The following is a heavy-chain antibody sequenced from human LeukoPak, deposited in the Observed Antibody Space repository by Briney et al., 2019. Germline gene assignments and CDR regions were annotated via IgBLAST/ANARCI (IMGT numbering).Heavy chain of an antibody. CDR1: GGSFIGFH. V-gene: IGHV3-66*01. CDR3: ARGGSGYYDSSGYPGSMDV. D-gene: IGHD3-22*01. J-gene: IGHJ6*03. CDR2: IYSGGST. Sequence: ETLSLTCAVYGGSFIGFHWNWIRQAPGKVLEWVSVIYSGGSTYYADSVKGRFTISRDNSKNTLYLQMNSLRAEDTAVYYCARGGSGYYDSSGYPGSMDVWGKGTTVTISS.